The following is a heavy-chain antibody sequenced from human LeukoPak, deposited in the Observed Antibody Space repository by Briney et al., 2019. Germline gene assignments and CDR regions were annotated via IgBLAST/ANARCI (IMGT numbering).Heavy chain of an antibody. D-gene: IGHD3-3*01. CDR2: ISYDGSNK. CDR1: GFTFSSYG. J-gene: IGHJ6*02. CDR3: AKDAAFGVVAYYYYGMDV. Sequence: GRSLRLSCAASGFTFSSYGMHWVRQAPGKGLEWVAVISYDGSNKYYADSVKGRFTISRDNSKNTLYLQMNSLRAEDTAVYYCAKDAAFGVVAYYYYGMDVWGQGTTVTVSS. V-gene: IGHV3-30*18.